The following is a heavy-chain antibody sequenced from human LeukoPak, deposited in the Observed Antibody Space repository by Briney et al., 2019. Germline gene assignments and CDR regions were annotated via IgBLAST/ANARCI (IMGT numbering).Heavy chain of an antibody. V-gene: IGHV4-39*01. D-gene: IGHD2-2*01. CDR2: MYYSGST. J-gene: IGHJ3*02. CDR3: ARLTSSLVPAAMLAFDI. Sequence: SETLSLTCTVSGGSISSTRYYWGWLRQLPGKGLEWIGSMYYSGSTYYNPSLKSRVTISVDTSKNPFSLKLSSVTAADTAVYYCARLTSSLVPAAMLAFDIWGQGTMVTVSS. CDR1: GGSISSTRYY.